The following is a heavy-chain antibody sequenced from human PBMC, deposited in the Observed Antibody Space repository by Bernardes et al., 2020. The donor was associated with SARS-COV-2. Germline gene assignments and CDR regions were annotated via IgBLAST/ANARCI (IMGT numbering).Heavy chain of an antibody. V-gene: IGHV4-34*01. CDR2: INHSGST. Sequence: SETLSLTCAVYGGSFSGYYWSWIRQPPGKGLEWIGEINHSGSTNYNPSLKSRVTISVDTSKNQFSLKLSSVTAADTAVYYCARGYYYDSSGYKEDYYYYGMDVWGQGTT. J-gene: IGHJ6*02. CDR3: ARGYYYDSSGYKEDYYYYGMDV. D-gene: IGHD3-22*01. CDR1: GGSFSGYY.